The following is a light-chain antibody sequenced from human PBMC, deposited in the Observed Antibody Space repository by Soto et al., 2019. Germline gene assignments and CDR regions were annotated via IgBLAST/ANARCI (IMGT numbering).Light chain of an antibody. CDR3: QQSFNTPWT. CDR2: AAS. V-gene: IGKV1-39*01. J-gene: IGKJ1*01. Sequence: DIQMTQSPSSLSASVGDRVTITCRASQSISSYLNWYQQRPGKAPKLLIYAASTWQSGVPSRFSGSGSGTDFTLTITSLQPEDFATYFCQQSFNTPWTFGQGTKVEIK. CDR1: QSISSY.